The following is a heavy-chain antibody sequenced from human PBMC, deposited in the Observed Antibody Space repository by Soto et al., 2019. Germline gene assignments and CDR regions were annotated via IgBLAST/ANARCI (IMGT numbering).Heavy chain of an antibody. CDR2: IDPSDSYT. V-gene: IGHV5-10-1*01. Sequence: GESLKISCKGSGYSFTSYWISWVRQMPGKGLEWMGRIDPSDSYTNYSPSFQGHVTISADKSISTAYLQWSSLKASDTAMYYCAATILISSGYYYQAYDAFDIWGQGTMVTVSS. D-gene: IGHD3-22*01. J-gene: IGHJ3*02. CDR3: AATILISSGYYYQAYDAFDI. CDR1: GYSFTSYW.